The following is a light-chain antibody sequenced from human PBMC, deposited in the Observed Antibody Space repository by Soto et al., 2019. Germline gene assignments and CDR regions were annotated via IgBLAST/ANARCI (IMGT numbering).Light chain of an antibody. J-gene: IGLJ2*01. CDR3: ETWASNTRV. CDR1: SGHSSYI. CDR2: LEGSGSY. V-gene: IGLV4-60*03. Sequence: QSVLTQSSSASASLGSSGKLTCTLSSGHSSYIIAWHQQQPGKAPRYLMKLEGSGSYNKGSGVPDRFSGSSSGADRYLTISNLQSEDEADYYCETWASNTRVFGGGTKLNVL.